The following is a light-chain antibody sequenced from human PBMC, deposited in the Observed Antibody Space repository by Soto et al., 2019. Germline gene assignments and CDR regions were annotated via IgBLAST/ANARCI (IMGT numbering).Light chain of an antibody. CDR1: LSVSSD. V-gene: IGKV3-15*01. CDR3: QQYFRWPPWT. Sequence: EVLMTQSPGTLSVSPGDRVTLSCRASLSVSSDLAWYQQKPGQAPTLLIYGASIRATGVPARFSGSGSGTDFTLTIDSLQSEDVADYYCQQYFRWPPWTFGQGTKVDIK. J-gene: IGKJ1*01. CDR2: GAS.